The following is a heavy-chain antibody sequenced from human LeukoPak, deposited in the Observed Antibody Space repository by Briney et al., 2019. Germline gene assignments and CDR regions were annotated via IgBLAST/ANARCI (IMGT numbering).Heavy chain of an antibody. Sequence: SETLSLTCTVSGGSISSSSYYWGWIRQPPGKGLEWIGSIYYSGSTYYNPSLKSRVTISVDTSKDQFSLKLSSVTAADTAVYYCARDGSMIVVVVDAFDIWGQGTMVTVSS. J-gene: IGHJ3*02. D-gene: IGHD3-22*01. CDR2: IYYSGST. V-gene: IGHV4-39*07. CDR1: GGSISSSSYY. CDR3: ARDGSMIVVVVDAFDI.